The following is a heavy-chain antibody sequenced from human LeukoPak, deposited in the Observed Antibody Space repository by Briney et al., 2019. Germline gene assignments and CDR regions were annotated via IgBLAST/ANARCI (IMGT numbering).Heavy chain of an antibody. D-gene: IGHD1-1*01. CDR3: ARDSGWYTHDY. Sequence: GGSLRLSCAASGFTFSSSAMSWVRQAPGKGLEWVANINQGESEKYYVDSVKGRFTISRDNAKNSLYLQMNSLRAEDTGVYYCARDSGWYTHDYWGRGTLVTVSS. J-gene: IGHJ4*02. V-gene: IGHV3-7*01. CDR2: INQGESEK. CDR1: GFTFSSSA.